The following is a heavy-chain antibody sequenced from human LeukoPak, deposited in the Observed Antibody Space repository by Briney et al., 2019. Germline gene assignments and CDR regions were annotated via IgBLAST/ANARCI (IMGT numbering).Heavy chain of an antibody. J-gene: IGHJ4*02. Sequence: ASVKVSCKASGHTFTGYYVYWVRQAPGQGREWMGWMNPNVGGANFPQKFQGRVTVTSDPAISAAYMELRRLTSDDTAVYYCARGVFGESLESWGQGTLVTVSS. V-gene: IGHV1-2*02. CDR1: GHTFTGYY. D-gene: IGHD3-10*02. CDR2: MNPNVGGA. CDR3: ARGVFGESLES.